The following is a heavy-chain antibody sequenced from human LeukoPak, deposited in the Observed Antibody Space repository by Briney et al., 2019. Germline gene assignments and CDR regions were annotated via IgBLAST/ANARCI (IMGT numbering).Heavy chain of an antibody. CDR2: ISYDGSNK. CDR1: GFTFGSYG. CDR3: AKEMGYCSSTSCPGMDV. D-gene: IGHD2-2*01. J-gene: IGHJ6*04. V-gene: IGHV3-30*18. Sequence: GGSLRLSCAASGFTFGSYGMHWVRQAPGKGLEWVAVISYDGSNKYYADSVKGRFTISRDNSKNTLYLQMNSLRAEDTAVYYCAKEMGYCSSTSCPGMDVWGKGTTVTVSS.